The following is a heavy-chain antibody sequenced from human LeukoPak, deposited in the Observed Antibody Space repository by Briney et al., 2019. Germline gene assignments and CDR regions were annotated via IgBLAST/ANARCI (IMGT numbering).Heavy chain of an antibody. CDR3: ARVSPITVFGVDYYYYIDV. CDR1: GGSISRYY. Sequence: SETLSLTCTVSGGSISRYYWSWIRQPPGKGLEWIGYIYYSGSTNYNPSPKSRVTISVDTSKNQFSLKLSSVTAADTAVYYCARVSPITVFGVDYYYYIDVWGKGPTVTVSS. D-gene: IGHD3-3*01. J-gene: IGHJ6*03. CDR2: IYYSGST. V-gene: IGHV4-59*01.